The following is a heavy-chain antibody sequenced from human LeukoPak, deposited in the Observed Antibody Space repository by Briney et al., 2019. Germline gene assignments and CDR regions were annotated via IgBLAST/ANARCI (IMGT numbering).Heavy chain of an antibody. CDR2: ISAYNGNT. D-gene: IGHD6-13*01. J-gene: IGHJ6*02. CDR1: GYTFTSYD. V-gene: IGHV1-18*01. Sequence: ASVKVSCKASGYTFTSYDISWVRQAPGQGLEWMGWISAYNGNTNYAKKLQGRVTMTTDTSTSSAYMELRSPRSDDTAVYYCAKESGYSSSWYFPDYYYGMDVWGQGTTVTVSS. CDR3: AKESGYSSSWYFPDYYYGMDV.